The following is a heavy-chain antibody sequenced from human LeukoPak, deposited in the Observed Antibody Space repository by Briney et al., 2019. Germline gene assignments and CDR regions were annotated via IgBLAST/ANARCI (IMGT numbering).Heavy chain of an antibody. J-gene: IGHJ4*02. CDR1: GFIFSHHG. D-gene: IGHD6-19*01. V-gene: IGHV3-23*01. Sequence: GGSLRLSCANSGFIFSHHGMNWVRQAPGKGLECVSGIRADAVTTYYADSVKGRFIIFRDNSKNTVYLQMSSLSAEDAAVYYCAKATTSGWYSYFDYWGQGTLVTVSS. CDR2: IRADAVTT. CDR3: AKATTSGWYSYFDY.